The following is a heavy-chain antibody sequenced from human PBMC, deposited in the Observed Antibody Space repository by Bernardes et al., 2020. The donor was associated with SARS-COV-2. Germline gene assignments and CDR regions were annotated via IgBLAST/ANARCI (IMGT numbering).Heavy chain of an antibody. D-gene: IGHD2-15*01. V-gene: IGHV4-39*01. Sequence: ETLSLTCTVSGGSISSSAYYWGWIRQPPGKGLEWIGTIYYSGTTYYNPSLKSRVIISVDTSKNQFSLKLSSVTAADTAVYYCARLIRNCNGGSCHSGWFDPWGQGTLVTVSS. CDR3: ARLIRNCNGGSCHSGWFDP. CDR2: IYYSGTT. J-gene: IGHJ5*02. CDR1: GGSISSSAYY.